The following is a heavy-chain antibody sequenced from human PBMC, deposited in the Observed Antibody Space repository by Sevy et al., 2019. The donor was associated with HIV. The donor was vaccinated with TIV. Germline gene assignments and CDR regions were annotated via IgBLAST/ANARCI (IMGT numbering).Heavy chain of an antibody. J-gene: IGHJ3*02. V-gene: IGHV3-30*04. Sequence: GGSLRLSCAASGFTFSSYAMHWVRQAPGKGLEWVAVISYDGSNKYYADSVKGRFTISRDNSKNTLYLQMNSLRAEDKGVYYCARGGIWGVDRPYNWEGPNAFDIWGQGTMVTVSS. CDR1: GFTFSSYA. CDR3: ARGGIWGVDRPYNWEGPNAFDI. D-gene: IGHD1-20*01. CDR2: ISYDGSNK.